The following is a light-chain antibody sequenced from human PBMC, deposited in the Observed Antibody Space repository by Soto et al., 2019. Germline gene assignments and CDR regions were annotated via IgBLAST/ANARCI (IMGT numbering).Light chain of an antibody. CDR2: GAS. V-gene: IGKV3-20*01. CDR1: QSVGSNY. J-gene: IGKJ1*01. Sequence: VLALVRRSLTLTHGERATLSCRASQSVGSNYLAWYQQRPGQPPNLLIFGASHRAPDIPDRFSGSGSGTDFTLTISRLEPEDFAVYYCQQYGSSIQTFGQGTKV. CDR3: QQYGSSIQT.